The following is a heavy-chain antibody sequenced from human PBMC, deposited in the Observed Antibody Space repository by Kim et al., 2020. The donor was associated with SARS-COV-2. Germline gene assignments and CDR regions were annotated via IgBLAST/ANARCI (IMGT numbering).Heavy chain of an antibody. D-gene: IGHD2-15*01. J-gene: IGHJ4*02. Sequence: YVDSVKCRFTMSRDNANNSLYLQMNSLRIEDTAIYYCAALYSDQGPGGIWGQGTLVTVSS. V-gene: IGHV3-48*03. CDR3: AALYSDQGPGGI.